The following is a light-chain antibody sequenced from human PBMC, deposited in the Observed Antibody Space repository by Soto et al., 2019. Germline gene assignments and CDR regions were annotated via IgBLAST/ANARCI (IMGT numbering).Light chain of an antibody. V-gene: IGKV1-6*01. CDR2: GAS. CDR3: LQDYNYPRT. J-gene: IGKJ1*01. Sequence: AIPMTQSPSYLSASVGDRVTITCRASQAIRTALGWYQHKPGEAPKLLIYGASTLQSGVTSRFSGSGSGTDFTLTISIRQPEDFATDYCLQDYNYPRTFGQGTKVEMK. CDR1: QAIRTA.